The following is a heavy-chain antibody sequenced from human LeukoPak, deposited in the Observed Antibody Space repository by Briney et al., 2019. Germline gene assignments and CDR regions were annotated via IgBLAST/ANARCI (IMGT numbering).Heavy chain of an antibody. CDR3: AKDIGTGWDLDY. J-gene: IGHJ4*02. Sequence: GGSLRLSCAASGFIFDNYAMHWVRQAPGKGPEWLSLIRGDANTRYYGDSMKGRITISRDNSKNSLYSHMNSLRTEDTALYYCAKDIGTGWDLDYWGQGTLVTVSS. D-gene: IGHD1-26*01. CDR2: IRGDANTR. CDR1: GFIFDNYA. V-gene: IGHV3-43*02.